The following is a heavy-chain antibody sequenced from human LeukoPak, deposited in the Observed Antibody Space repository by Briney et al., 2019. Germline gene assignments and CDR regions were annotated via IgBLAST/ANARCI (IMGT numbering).Heavy chain of an antibody. CDR1: GFTFSSYW. V-gene: IGHV3-74*01. CDR3: ATGQGHGMDV. J-gene: IGHJ6*02. CDR2: INSDGSST. Sequence: GGSLRLSCAAAGFTFSSYWMHWVRQAPGKGLVWVSRINSDGSSTSYADSVKGRFTIPRDNAKNTLYLQMNSLRAEDTAVYYCATGQGHGMDVWGQGTTVTVSS. D-gene: IGHD1-14*01.